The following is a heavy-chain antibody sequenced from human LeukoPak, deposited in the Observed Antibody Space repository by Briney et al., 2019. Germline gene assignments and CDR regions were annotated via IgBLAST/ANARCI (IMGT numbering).Heavy chain of an antibody. CDR3: ARASSGYYWDFDY. V-gene: IGHV4-39*01. D-gene: IGHD3-22*01. Sequence: SETLSLTCTVSGDSTSSSTYYWDWIRQAPGKGLEWIGNIYDSGTTHYNPSLKSRVTLSADTSKNQFSLKVTSVTAADTAVYYCARASSGYYWDFDYWGQGALVTVSS. J-gene: IGHJ4*02. CDR1: GDSTSSSTYY. CDR2: IYDSGTT.